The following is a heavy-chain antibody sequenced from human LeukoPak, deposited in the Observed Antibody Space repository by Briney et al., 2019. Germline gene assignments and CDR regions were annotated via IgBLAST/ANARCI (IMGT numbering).Heavy chain of an antibody. CDR2: IYYSGST. J-gene: IGHJ3*02. CDR1: GGSISSYY. Sequence: SETLSLTCTVSGGSISSYYWGWIRQPPGKGLEWIGYIYYSGSTNYNPSLKSRVTISVDTSKNQFSLKLSSVTAADTAVYYCARPTDNYGDYDAFDIWGQGTMVTVSS. D-gene: IGHD4-17*01. V-gene: IGHV4-59*08. CDR3: ARPTDNYGDYDAFDI.